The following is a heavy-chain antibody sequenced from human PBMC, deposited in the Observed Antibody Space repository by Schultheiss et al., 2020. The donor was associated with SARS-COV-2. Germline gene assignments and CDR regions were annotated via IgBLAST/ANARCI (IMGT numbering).Heavy chain of an antibody. D-gene: IGHD3-16*01. J-gene: IGHJ4*02. CDR1: GFTFSDYY. V-gene: IGHV3-11*01. CDR2: ISSSSSYI. CDR3: TTDPLTYGDY. Sequence: GGSLRLSCAASGFTFSDYYMSWIRQAPGKGLEWVSSISSSSSYIYYADSVKGRFTISRDNAKNSLYLQMNSLRAEDTAVYYCTTDPLTYGDYWGQGTLVTVSS.